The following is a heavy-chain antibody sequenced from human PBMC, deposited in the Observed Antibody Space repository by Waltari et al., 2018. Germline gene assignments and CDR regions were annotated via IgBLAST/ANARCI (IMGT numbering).Heavy chain of an antibody. CDR3: ARLGAVCGNSSCPWFFDS. V-gene: IGHV3-21*01. D-gene: IGHD3-16*01. Sequence: EVRLVESGGGRVTPGGSLKLSCEASGFNFNIYYMNWVRQAPGKGLEGVSSITLSSDYIYYADSGKGRFTISRDNAKNSVYLHMTSLRAEDTAVYYCARLGAVCGNSSCPWFFDSWGQGTLVTVSS. CDR1: GFNFNIYY. J-gene: IGHJ4*02. CDR2: ITLSSDYI.